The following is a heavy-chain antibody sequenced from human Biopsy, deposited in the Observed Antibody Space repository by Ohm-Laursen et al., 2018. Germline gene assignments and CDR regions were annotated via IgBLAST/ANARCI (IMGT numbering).Heavy chain of an antibody. V-gene: IGHV1-46*01. Sequence: ASVKVSCHSSLSIFTSYYIHFVRQAPFQGLYFIFILNPSGGRPDSAQKFQGRVTMTRDTSTSTVYMELISLRSDDTAVYYCAKGGHKAWLDSWGQGALVTVSS. D-gene: IGHD1-26*01. CDR3: AKGGHKAWLDS. CDR2: LNPSGGRP. CDR1: LSIFTSYY. J-gene: IGHJ5*01.